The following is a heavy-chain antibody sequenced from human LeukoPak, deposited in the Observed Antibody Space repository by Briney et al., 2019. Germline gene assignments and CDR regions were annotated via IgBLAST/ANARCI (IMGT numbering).Heavy chain of an antibody. Sequence: GGSLRLSCAASGFTFSNYWMSWVRQAPGKGLEWVANIKFDGSDKFYVDSVKGRFTISRDNAKNSLYLQMNSLRAEDTAVYYCASGLGSYRSYYYYYYMDVWGKGTTVTVSS. J-gene: IGHJ6*03. CDR1: GFTFSNYW. CDR2: IKFDGSDK. D-gene: IGHD1-26*01. V-gene: IGHV3-7*01. CDR3: ASGLGSYRSYYYYYYMDV.